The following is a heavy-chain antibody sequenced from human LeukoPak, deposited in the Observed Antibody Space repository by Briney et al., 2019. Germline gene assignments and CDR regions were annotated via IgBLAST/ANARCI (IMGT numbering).Heavy chain of an antibody. J-gene: IGHJ4*02. CDR1: GGSISSSSYS. D-gene: IGHD6-19*01. CDR2: IYYSGST. Sequence: KPSETLSLTCTVSGGSISSSSYSWGWIRQPPGKGLEWIGSIYYSGSTNYNPSLKSRVTISVDTSKNQFSLKLSSVTAADTAVYYCARHEEVGQWLVRGYFDYWGQGTLVTVSS. V-gene: IGHV4-39*01. CDR3: ARHEEVGQWLVRGYFDY.